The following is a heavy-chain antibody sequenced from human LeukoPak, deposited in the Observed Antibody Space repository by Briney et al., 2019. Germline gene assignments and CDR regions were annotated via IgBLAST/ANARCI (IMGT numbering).Heavy chain of an antibody. CDR2: IYTSGST. J-gene: IGHJ5*02. CDR1: GGSISSGSYY. Sequence: PSETLSLNCTVSGGSISSGSYYWSWIRQPAGKGLEWIGRIYTSGSTNYNPSLKSRATISVDTSKNQFSLKLGSVTAADTAVYYCARERLSNWFDPWGQGTLVTVSS. V-gene: IGHV4-61*02. D-gene: IGHD3-16*02. CDR3: ARERLSNWFDP.